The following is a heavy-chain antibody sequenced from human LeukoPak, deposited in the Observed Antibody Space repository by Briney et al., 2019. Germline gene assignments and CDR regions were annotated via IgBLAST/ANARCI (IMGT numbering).Heavy chain of an antibody. CDR1: GFTVSSNY. Sequence: GGSLRLSCAASGFTVSSNYMTWVRQAPGKGLEWVSLIYSAGGTYYTDTVKGRFTISRHSSKNTLYLQMNSLRGEDTAVYYCARFLGRITISGVVPYGMDVWGQGTTVTVSS. CDR2: IYSAGGT. J-gene: IGHJ6*02. D-gene: IGHD3-3*01. CDR3: ARFLGRITISGVVPYGMDV. V-gene: IGHV3-53*04.